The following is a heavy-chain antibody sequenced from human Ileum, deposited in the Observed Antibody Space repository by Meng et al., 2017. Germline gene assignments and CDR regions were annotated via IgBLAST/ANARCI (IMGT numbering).Heavy chain of an antibody. CDR2: LNPAIDST. J-gene: IGHJ4*02. CDR1: GYTFTSYF. V-gene: IGHV1-2*02. CDR3: AKERGGLFDS. D-gene: IGHD4-23*01. Sequence: QVQLVQSGAEVMKPGASVKVSCRASGYTFTSYFLHWARQAPGQRPEWMGWLNPAIDSTYYLQKLRGRITITRDSSANTIYLDLGGLTPDDTAVYFCAKERGGLFDSWGQGSLVTVSS.